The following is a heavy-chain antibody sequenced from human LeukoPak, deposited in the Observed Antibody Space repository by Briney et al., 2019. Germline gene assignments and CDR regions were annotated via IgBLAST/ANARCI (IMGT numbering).Heavy chain of an antibody. CDR2: IYSGGST. V-gene: IGHV3-53*01. D-gene: IGHD3-22*01. CDR1: GFTVSSYY. CDR3: ARDLGQYYDTSDNWFDP. Sequence: GGSLRLSCVASGFTVSSYYVSWVRQAPGKGLEWVSVIYSGGSTYYADSVKGRFTISRDNAKNTLNLQMNSLRAEDTAVYYCARDLGQYYDTSDNWFDPWGQGTLVTVSS. J-gene: IGHJ5*02.